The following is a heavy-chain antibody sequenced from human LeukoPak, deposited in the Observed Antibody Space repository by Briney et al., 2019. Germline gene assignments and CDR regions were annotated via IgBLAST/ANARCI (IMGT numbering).Heavy chain of an antibody. CDR2: IYYSGST. J-gene: IGHJ3*02. Sequence: SETLSLTCAVYGGSFSGYYWSWIRQPPGKGLEWIGYIYYSGSTYYNPSLKSRVTTSVDTSKNQFSLKLSSVTAADTAVYYCARDRSLDIWGQGTMVTVSS. D-gene: IGHD3-16*02. CDR3: ARDRSLDI. CDR1: GGSFSGYY. V-gene: IGHV4-34*09.